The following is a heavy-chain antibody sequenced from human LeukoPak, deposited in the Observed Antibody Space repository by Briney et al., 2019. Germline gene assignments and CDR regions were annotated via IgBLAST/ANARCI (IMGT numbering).Heavy chain of an antibody. CDR2: IWYDGSNK. J-gene: IGHJ4*02. CDR1: GFTFSSYG. Sequence: PGRSLRLSCAASGFTFSSYGMHWVRQAPGKGLEWVAVIWYDGSNKYYADSVKGRFTISRDNSKNTLYLQMNSLRAEDTAVYYCAKDDYDYVWGSYRSYFDYWGQGTLVTVSS. D-gene: IGHD3-16*02. V-gene: IGHV3-33*06. CDR3: AKDDYDYVWGSYRSYFDY.